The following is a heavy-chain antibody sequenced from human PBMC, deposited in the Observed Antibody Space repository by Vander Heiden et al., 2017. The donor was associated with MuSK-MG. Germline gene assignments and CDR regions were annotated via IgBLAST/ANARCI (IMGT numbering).Heavy chain of an antibody. J-gene: IGHJ4*02. CDR3: AKPLHDYGDSYYDY. CDR1: GFTFTTYA. CDR2: INGRGRTT. Sequence: EVQLLESGGGLVQPGGSLTLSCAASGFTFTTYAMGWFRQAPGKGLQWVSTINGRGRTTYYADSVKGRFTISRDNSKNTLYLQMNSLRTEDTATYYCAKPLHDYGDSYYDYWGQGTLVTVSS. D-gene: IGHD4-17*01. V-gene: IGHV3-23*01.